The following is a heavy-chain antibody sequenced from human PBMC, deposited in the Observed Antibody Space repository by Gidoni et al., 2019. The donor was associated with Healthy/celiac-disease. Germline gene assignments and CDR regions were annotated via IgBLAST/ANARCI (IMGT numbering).Heavy chain of an antibody. V-gene: IGHV5-51*03. CDR3: ARRGYCSSTSCYAPDAFDI. CDR1: GYSFTSYW. J-gene: IGHJ3*02. D-gene: IGHD2-2*01. Sequence: EVQLVQSGAEVKKPGESRKISCKGSGYSFTSYWIGWVRQMPGKGLEWMGIIYPGDSDTRYSPSFQGQVTISADKSISTAYLQWSSLKASDTAMYYCARRGYCSSTSCYAPDAFDIWGQGTMVTVSS. CDR2: IYPGDSDT.